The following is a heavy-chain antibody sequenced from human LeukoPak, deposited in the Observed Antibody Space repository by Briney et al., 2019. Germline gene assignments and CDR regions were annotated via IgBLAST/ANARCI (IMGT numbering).Heavy chain of an antibody. D-gene: IGHD6-19*01. CDR3: AREVGGSGWYWGSDY. CDR1: GGTFSSYA. CDR2: IIPIFGTA. Sequence: ASVKVSCKASGGTFSSYAISWVRQAPGQGLEWMGGIIPIFGTANYAQKFQGRVTITADKSTSTAYMELSSLRSDDTAVYYCAREVGGSGWYWGSDYWGQGTLVTVSS. J-gene: IGHJ4*02. V-gene: IGHV1-69*06.